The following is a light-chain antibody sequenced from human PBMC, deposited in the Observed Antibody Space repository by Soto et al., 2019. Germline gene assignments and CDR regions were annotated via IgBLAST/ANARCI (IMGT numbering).Light chain of an antibody. J-gene: IGKJ1*01. V-gene: IGKV1-27*01. CDR1: QDISQY. CDR3: LKYTKDAPGT. Sequence: DIQMTQSPSSLSASVGDRLTLTCRASQDISQYLAWYQQRPGKVPKLLIYYASTLQSGVPSRFSGSGSGTEFTLTISSLQPEDVATYYCLKYTKDAPGTFGQGTKVEI. CDR2: YAS.